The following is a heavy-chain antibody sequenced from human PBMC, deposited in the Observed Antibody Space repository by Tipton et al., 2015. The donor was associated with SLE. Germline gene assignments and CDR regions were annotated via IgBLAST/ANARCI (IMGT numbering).Heavy chain of an antibody. D-gene: IGHD6-6*01. V-gene: IGHV3-21*03. CDR2: ISSDSYYI. CDR3: ARDDIAADDMDV. Sequence: SLRLSCAASGFTVSSNSMNWVRQAPGKGLEWVSSISSDSYYIYYAGSAKGRFTISRDNAKNSLYLQMNSLRAEDTAVYYCARDDIAADDMDVWGQGTTVTVSS. CDR1: GFTVSSNS. J-gene: IGHJ6*02.